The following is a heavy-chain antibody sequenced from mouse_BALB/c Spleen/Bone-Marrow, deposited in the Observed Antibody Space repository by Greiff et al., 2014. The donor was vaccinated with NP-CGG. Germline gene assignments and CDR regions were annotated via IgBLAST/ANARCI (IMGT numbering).Heavy chain of an antibody. CDR2: INPGSGGA. J-gene: IGHJ2*01. V-gene: IGHV1-54*01. CDR1: GYAFTNYL. Sequence: QVQLQQSGAELVRPGTAVNVSCKASGYAFTNYLIEWVKQRPGQGLEWIGVINPGSGGANYNEKFKGKATLTADKSSSTAYMQLGSLTSDDSAVYFCARFGRYYFDYWGQGTTLTVSS. CDR3: ARFGRYYFDY.